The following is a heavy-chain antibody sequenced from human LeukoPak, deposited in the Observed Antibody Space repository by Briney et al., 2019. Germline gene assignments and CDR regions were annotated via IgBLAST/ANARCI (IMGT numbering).Heavy chain of an antibody. J-gene: IGHJ4*02. Sequence: SETLSLTCTVSGGSISSSSYYWGWIRQPPGKGLEWIGSIYYGGSTYYNPSLKSRVTISVDTSKNQFSLKLSAVTAADTAVYYCARPRLIAAEFDYWGQGTLVTVSS. V-gene: IGHV4-39*01. CDR1: GGSISSSSYY. CDR3: ARPRLIAAEFDY. CDR2: IYYGGST. D-gene: IGHD6-13*01.